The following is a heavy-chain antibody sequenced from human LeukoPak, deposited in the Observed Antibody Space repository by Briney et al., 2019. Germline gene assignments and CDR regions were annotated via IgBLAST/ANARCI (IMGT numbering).Heavy chain of an antibody. J-gene: IGHJ4*02. V-gene: IGHV1-2*02. Sequence: ASVKVSSKASGYTFTGYYMHWVRQAPGQGLEWMGWINPNSGGTNYAQKFQGRVTMTRDTSISTAYMELSRLRSDDTAVYYCARASALLWFGELLNWGQGTLVTVSS. CDR3: ARASALLWFGELLN. D-gene: IGHD3-10*01. CDR1: GYTFTGYY. CDR2: INPNSGGT.